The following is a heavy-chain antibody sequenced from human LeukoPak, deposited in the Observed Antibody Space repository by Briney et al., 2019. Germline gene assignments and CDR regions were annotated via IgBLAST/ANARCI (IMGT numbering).Heavy chain of an antibody. J-gene: IGHJ4*02. CDR1: GYTFTNFA. V-gene: IGHV1-3*01. Sequence: GASVKVSCKASGYTFTNFAIHWGRLAPGQSLEWMGWINADNGNTKYFQKFQGRVTITADESTSTAYMELSSLRSEDTAVYYCARVKDYGGNSVGFDYWGQGTLVTVSS. CDR2: INADNGNT. D-gene: IGHD4-23*01. CDR3: ARVKDYGGNSVGFDY.